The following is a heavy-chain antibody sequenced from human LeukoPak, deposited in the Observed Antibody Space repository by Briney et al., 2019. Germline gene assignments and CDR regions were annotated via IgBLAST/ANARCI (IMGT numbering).Heavy chain of an antibody. D-gene: IGHD2-2*02. Sequence: GGSLRLSCAASGFTFSSYAMSWVRQAPGKGLEWVSAISGSGGSTYYADSVKGRFTISRDNSKNMLYLQMNSLRAEDTAVYYCAKEPVVPAAIPCYFDYWGQGTLVTVSS. J-gene: IGHJ4*02. V-gene: IGHV3-23*01. CDR1: GFTFSSYA. CDR3: AKEPVVPAAIPCYFDY. CDR2: ISGSGGST.